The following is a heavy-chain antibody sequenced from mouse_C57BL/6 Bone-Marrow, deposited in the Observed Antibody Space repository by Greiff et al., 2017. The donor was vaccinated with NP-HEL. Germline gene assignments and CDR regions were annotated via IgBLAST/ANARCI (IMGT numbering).Heavy chain of an antibody. D-gene: IGHD1-1*01. V-gene: IGHV3-6*01. CDR1: GYSITSGYY. CDR3: ARAPITTVVTY. Sequence: EVKLMESGPGLVKPSQSLSLTCSVTGYSITSGYYWNWIRQFPGNKLEWMGYISYDGSNNYNPSLKNRISITRDTSKNQFFLKLNSVTTEDTATYYCARAPITTVVTYWGQGTTLTVSS. CDR2: ISYDGSN. J-gene: IGHJ2*01.